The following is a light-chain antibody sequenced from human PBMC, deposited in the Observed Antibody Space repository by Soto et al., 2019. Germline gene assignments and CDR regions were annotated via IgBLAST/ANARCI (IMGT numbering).Light chain of an antibody. CDR2: GAY. V-gene: IGKV3-20*01. CDR3: QQYGTATWT. Sequence: EIVLTQSPGTLSLSPEERATLSCRASQSVSSSYLAWSQKKPCQAPRLLLYGAYNRATGIPDRFSGSGSGTDFNLTISRLEPEDFAVYECQQYGTATWTFGQGTKLDIK. J-gene: IGKJ1*01. CDR1: QSVSSSY.